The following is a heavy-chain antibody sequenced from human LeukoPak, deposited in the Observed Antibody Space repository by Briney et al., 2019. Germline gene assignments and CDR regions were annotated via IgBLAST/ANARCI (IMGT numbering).Heavy chain of an antibody. Sequence: GGSLRLSCAASGFTVSSNYMSWVRQAPGKGLEWVSVIYSGGSTYYADSVKGRFTISRDNSKNTLYLQMNSLRAEDTAVYYCARAWVISRLGDAFDIWGQGTMVTVSS. D-gene: IGHD7-27*01. V-gene: IGHV3-66*01. CDR1: GFTVSSNY. CDR2: IYSGGST. CDR3: ARAWVISRLGDAFDI. J-gene: IGHJ3*02.